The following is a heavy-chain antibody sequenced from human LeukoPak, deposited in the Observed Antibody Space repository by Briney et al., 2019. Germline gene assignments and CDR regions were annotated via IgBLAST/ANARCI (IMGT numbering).Heavy chain of an antibody. D-gene: IGHD3-16*01. CDR3: ARGGGLDV. CDR1: GFTFTSYS. V-gene: IGHV3-23*01. J-gene: IGHJ6*02. Sequence: GGSLRLSCAASGFTFTSYSMNWVRQAPGKGLEWVSTISGGGGSTYYADSVKGRFTISRDNAKNSLYLQMSNLRAEDTAVYFCARGGGLDVWGQGATVTVSS. CDR2: ISGGGGST.